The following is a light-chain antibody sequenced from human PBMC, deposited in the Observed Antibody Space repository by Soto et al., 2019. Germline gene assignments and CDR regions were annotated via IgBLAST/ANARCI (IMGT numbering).Light chain of an antibody. CDR2: AAP. CDR3: QQRYAPPHT. CDR1: QTISSH. Sequence: DIQMTQSPSSRSASVGDRVIITCRASQTISSHLNWYQQKPGKAPNLLVYAAPSLQSGVPSRFTGSGSGTDFTLTIRSLKPEDFATSYCQQRYAPPHTFGQRICLEI. V-gene: IGKV1-39*01. J-gene: IGKJ5*01.